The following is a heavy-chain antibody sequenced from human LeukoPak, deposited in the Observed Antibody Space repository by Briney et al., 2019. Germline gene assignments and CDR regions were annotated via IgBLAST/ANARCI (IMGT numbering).Heavy chain of an antibody. D-gene: IGHD6-13*01. CDR3: AGSYSSSWTDFPY. V-gene: IGHV4-39*01. Sequence: SETLSLTCTVSGGSISTSNYYWGWIRQPPGKGLEWIGTISYSGSTYYNPSLKSRVTISVDTSKNQFSLKVNSMTASDTAVYYCAGSYSSSWTDFPYWGQGTLVTVSS. CDR2: ISYSGST. CDR1: GGSISTSNYY. J-gene: IGHJ4*02.